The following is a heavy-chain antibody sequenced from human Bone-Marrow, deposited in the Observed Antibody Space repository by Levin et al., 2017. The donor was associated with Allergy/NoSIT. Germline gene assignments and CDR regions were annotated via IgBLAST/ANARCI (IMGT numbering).Heavy chain of an antibody. CDR2: ISSGSNTM. D-gene: IGHD1-26*01. CDR1: GFTFSSYS. Sequence: QSGGSLRLSCSASGFTFSSYSMNWVRQAPGKGLEWVSYISSGSNTMYYADSVKGRFTISRDNAKNSLYLQMNNLRAEDTAVYYCATPEWVEDWGQGTLVTVSS. V-gene: IGHV3-48*04. CDR3: ATPEWVED. J-gene: IGHJ4*02.